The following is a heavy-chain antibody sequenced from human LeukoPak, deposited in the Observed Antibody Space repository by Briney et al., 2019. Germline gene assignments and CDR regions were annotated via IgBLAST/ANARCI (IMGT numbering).Heavy chain of an antibody. CDR2: IYGSGTT. CDR3: ARESGTTGEVKFDP. CDR1: GVSISSY. D-gene: IGHD4-17*01. V-gene: IGHV4-4*07. J-gene: IGHJ5*02. Sequence: SETLSLTCTVSGVSISSYWSWIRQPAGKGLEWIGRIYGSGTTTYNPSLKSRVSMSIDTSKNQFSLKLMSVTAADTAVYYCARESGTTGEVKFDPWGQGTLVTVSS.